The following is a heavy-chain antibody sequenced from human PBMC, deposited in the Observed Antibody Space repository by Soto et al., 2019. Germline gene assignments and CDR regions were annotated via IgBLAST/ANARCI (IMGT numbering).Heavy chain of an antibody. V-gene: IGHV4-30-4*01. CDR2: IYYSGST. CDR1: GGSISSGDYY. CDR3: ARGSSGWSLRTNWFDP. Sequence: SETLSLTCTVSGGSISSGDYYWSWIRQPPGKGLEWIGYIYYSGSTNYNPSLKSRVTISVDTSKNQISLKLSSVTAADTAVYYCARGSSGWSLRTNWFDPWGQGTLVTVSS. D-gene: IGHD6-19*01. J-gene: IGHJ5*02.